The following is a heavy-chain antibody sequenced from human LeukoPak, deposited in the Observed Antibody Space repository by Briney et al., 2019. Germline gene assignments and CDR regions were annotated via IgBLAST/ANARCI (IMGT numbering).Heavy chain of an antibody. D-gene: IGHD3-22*01. Sequence: GASVKVSCKASGYTFTSYDINWVRQATGQGLEWMGWMNPNSGNTGYAQKFQGRVTMTRNTSISTAYMELSSLRSEDTAVYYCARSDKPFYYDSSGYPGYWGQGTLVTVSS. CDR2: MNPNSGNT. CDR3: ARSDKPFYYDSSGYPGY. V-gene: IGHV1-8*01. CDR1: GYTFTSYD. J-gene: IGHJ4*02.